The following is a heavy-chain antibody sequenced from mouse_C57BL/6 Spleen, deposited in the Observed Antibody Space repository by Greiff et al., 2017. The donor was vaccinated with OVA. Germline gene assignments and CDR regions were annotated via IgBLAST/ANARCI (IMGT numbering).Heavy chain of an antibody. D-gene: IGHD5-5*01. Sequence: VQLKESGPGLVQPSQRLSITCTVSGFSLTSYGVHWVRQSPGKGLEWLGVIWSGGSTDYNAAFISRLSISKDNSKSQVFFKMNSLQADDTAIYYCARGTTPLAMDYWGQGTSVTVSS. J-gene: IGHJ4*01. CDR3: ARGTTPLAMDY. V-gene: IGHV2-2*01. CDR1: GFSLTSYG. CDR2: IWSGGST.